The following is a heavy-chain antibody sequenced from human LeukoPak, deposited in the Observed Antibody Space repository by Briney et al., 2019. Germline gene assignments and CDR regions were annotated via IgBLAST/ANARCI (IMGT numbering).Heavy chain of an antibody. Sequence: QPGRSLRLSCAASGFTFSSYAMHWVRQAPGKGPEWVAVISYDGSNKYYADSVKGRFTISRDNSKNTLYLQMNSLRAEDTAVYYCARDTNYDILTGYYSGSDYYGMDVWGQGTTVTVSS. CDR2: ISYDGSNK. V-gene: IGHV3-30-3*01. J-gene: IGHJ6*02. CDR1: GFTFSSYA. D-gene: IGHD3-9*01. CDR3: ARDTNYDILTGYYSGSDYYGMDV.